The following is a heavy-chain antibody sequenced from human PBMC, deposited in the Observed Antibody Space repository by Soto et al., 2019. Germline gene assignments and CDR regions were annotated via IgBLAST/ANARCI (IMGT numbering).Heavy chain of an antibody. V-gene: IGHV3-30*18. CDR3: AKVGGIEEPSVPVDY. J-gene: IGHJ4*02. D-gene: IGHD6-13*01. Sequence: QVQLVESGGGVVQPGRSLRLSCAASGFTFSSFGMHWVRQPPGKGLEWVAVISYDGSNKYYVDSVKGRFTISRDNSKNTLYLQMNSLRVEDTAVYYCAKVGGIEEPSVPVDYWGQGTLVTVSS. CDR2: ISYDGSNK. CDR1: GFTFSSFG.